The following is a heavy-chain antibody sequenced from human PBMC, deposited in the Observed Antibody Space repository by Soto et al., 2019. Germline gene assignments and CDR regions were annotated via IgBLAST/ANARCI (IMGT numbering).Heavy chain of an antibody. CDR2: INAGNGNT. D-gene: IGHD5-12*01. Sequence: ASVKVSCKASGFSFIDYSILWLRQAPGQSLEWLGWINAGNGNTKYSHKFQDRVTITSDTSATTTYMELRSLRSEDTAVFYCARSAKKTWLPDFWGQGTLVTVSS. V-gene: IGHV1-3*01. J-gene: IGHJ1*01. CDR1: GFSFIDYS. CDR3: ARSAKKTWLPDF.